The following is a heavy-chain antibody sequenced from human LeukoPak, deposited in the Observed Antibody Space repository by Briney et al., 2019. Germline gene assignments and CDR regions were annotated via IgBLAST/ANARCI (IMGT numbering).Heavy chain of an antibody. V-gene: IGHV5-51*01. CDR1: GYSFTTYW. CDR3: ARRSGESSFDY. CDR2: IYPGDSDT. D-gene: IGHD1-26*01. J-gene: IGHJ4*02. Sequence: GESLKISCKGSGYSFTTYWIGWVGQMPGKGLEWMGIIYPGDSDTSYSPSFQGQVTISADKSISTAYLQWSSLKASDTAMYYCARRSGESSFDYWGQGTLVTVSS.